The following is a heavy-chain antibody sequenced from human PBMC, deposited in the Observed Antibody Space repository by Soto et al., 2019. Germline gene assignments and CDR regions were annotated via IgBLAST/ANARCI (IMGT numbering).Heavy chain of an antibody. V-gene: IGHV6-1*01. J-gene: IGHJ6*02. D-gene: IGHD3-10*01. CDR3: ARYNMYYYGSGSNPYYYYYGMDV. CDR2: TYYRSKWYN. CDR1: GDSVSSNSAA. Sequence: PSQTLSLTCAISGDSVSSNSAAWNWIRQSPSRGLEWLGRTYYRSKWYNDYAVSVKSRITINPDTSKNQFSLQLNSVTPEDTAVYYCARYNMYYYGSGSNPYYYYYGMDVWGQGTTVTVSS.